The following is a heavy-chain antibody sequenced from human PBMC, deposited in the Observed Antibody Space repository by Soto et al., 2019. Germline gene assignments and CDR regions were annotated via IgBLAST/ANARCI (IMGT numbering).Heavy chain of an antibody. Sequence: GGALSLSCPAAGFSFGPYGMHCVRQAAGKGLEWVAVIWYDGNNKNYADSVKGRFTISRDNSKNTLYLQMNSVRAEDTAVYYCASDLVGVGRYFDWLRSNGYYGMDVWGQGTTVTVSS. CDR3: ASDLVGVGRYFDWLRSNGYYGMDV. V-gene: IGHV3-33*01. CDR1: GFSFGPYG. D-gene: IGHD3-9*01. CDR2: IWYDGNNK. J-gene: IGHJ6*01.